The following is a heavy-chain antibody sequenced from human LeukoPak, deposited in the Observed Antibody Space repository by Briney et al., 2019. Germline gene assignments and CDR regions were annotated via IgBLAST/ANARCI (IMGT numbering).Heavy chain of an antibody. Sequence: GRSLRLSCAASGFTFSSYGMHWVRQAPGKGLEWVADIWYDGSNKYYADSVKGRFTISRDNSKNTLYLQMNSLRAEDTAVYYCARDTSGAYLLWGQGTLVTVSS. J-gene: IGHJ4*02. V-gene: IGHV3-33*01. CDR3: ARDTSGAYLL. D-gene: IGHD1-26*01. CDR2: IWYDGSNK. CDR1: GFTFSSYG.